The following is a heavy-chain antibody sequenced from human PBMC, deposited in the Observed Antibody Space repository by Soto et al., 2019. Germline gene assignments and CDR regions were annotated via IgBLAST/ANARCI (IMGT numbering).Heavy chain of an antibody. CDR2: VSGSGGST. J-gene: IGHJ3*02. CDR3: AKDWTAI. V-gene: IGHV3-23*01. D-gene: IGHD2-21*02. Sequence: EVQLSESGGGLVQPGGSLRLSCAASGFTFGSYSMSWVRQAPGKGLEWVSTVSGSGGSTYYGDSVKGRFTISRDNSKNTLYLQMNSLRAEDTAVYYCAKDWTAICGQGTMVTVSS. CDR1: GFTFGSYS.